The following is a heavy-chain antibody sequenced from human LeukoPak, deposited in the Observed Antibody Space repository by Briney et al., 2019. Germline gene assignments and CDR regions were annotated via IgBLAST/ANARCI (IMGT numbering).Heavy chain of an antibody. Sequence: SETLSLTCTVSGGSISSFYWSWIRQPPGKGLEWIGYIYYTWSTNYNPSLKSRVTISVDTSKNQFSLKLTSVTAADTAVYYCARHYDSSGYWYYFDYWGQGTLVTVSS. CDR2: IYYTWST. CDR3: ARHYDSSGYWYYFDY. J-gene: IGHJ4*02. V-gene: IGHV4-59*08. CDR1: GGSISSFY. D-gene: IGHD3-22*01.